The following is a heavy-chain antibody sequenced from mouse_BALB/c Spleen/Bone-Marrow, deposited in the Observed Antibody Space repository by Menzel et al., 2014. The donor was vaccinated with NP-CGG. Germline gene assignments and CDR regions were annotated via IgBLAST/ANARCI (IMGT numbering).Heavy chain of an antibody. CDR3: TRRRSLDY. Sequence: VKLVESGAELVKPGASVKLSCKASGYTFTSYWMHWVKQRPGQGLEWIGEINPSNGRTNYNEKFKGKATLTADKSSSTAYMQLSGLTSEDSAVYFCTRRRSLDYWGQGTTLTVSS. V-gene: IGHV1S81*02. J-gene: IGHJ2*01. CDR1: GYTFTSYW. CDR2: INPSNGRT.